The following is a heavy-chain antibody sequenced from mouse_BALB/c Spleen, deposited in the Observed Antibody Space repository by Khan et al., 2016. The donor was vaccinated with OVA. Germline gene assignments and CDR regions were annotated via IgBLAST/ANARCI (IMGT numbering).Heavy chain of an antibody. CDR3: ASRGAARATWDYFDY. D-gene: IGHD3-1*01. CDR1: GYTFTNYW. CDR2: TYPGGGYT. J-gene: IGHJ2*01. Sequence: VQLQESGAELVRPGTSVKMSCKAAGYTFTNYWIGWVKQRPGHGLEWIGDTYPGGGYTNYNEKFKGKATLTADTSSSTAYMQLSGLTSEDSAIYYCASRGAARATWDYFDYWGQGTTRPVSS. V-gene: IGHV1-63*02.